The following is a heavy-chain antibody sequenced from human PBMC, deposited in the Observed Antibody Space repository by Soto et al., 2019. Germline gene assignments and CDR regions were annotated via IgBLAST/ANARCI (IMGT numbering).Heavy chain of an antibody. CDR2: ISSSSSYI. CDR1: GFTFSSYS. D-gene: IGHD6-13*01. Sequence: GGSLRLSCAASGFTFSSYSMNWVRQAPGKGLEWVSSISSSSSYIYYADSVKGRFTISRDNAKNSLYLQMNSLRAEDTAVYYCARDLGVIAAHNWFDPWGQGTLVTVSS. CDR3: ARDLGVIAAHNWFDP. J-gene: IGHJ5*02. V-gene: IGHV3-21*01.